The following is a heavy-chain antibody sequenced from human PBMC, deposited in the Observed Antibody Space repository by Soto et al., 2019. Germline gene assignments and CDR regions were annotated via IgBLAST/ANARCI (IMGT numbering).Heavy chain of an antibody. D-gene: IGHD2-2*01. CDR1: GLTFSSYE. J-gene: IGHJ6*02. CDR2: ISSSGSTI. Sequence: TGGSLRLSCAASGLTFSSYEMNWVRQAPGKGLEWVSYISSSGSTIYYADSVKGRFTISRDNAKNSLYLQMNSLRAEDTAVYYCARDDMLVVPAATPYYYYGMDVWGQGTTVTVSS. V-gene: IGHV3-48*03. CDR3: ARDDMLVVPAATPYYYYGMDV.